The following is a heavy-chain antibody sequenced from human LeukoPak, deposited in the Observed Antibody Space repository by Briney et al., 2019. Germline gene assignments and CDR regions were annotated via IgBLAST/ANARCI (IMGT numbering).Heavy chain of an antibody. CDR2: ISGGGGST. V-gene: IGHV3-23*01. J-gene: IGHJ4*02. Sequence: GGSLRLSCAASGFTFTSYSMNWVRQAPGKGLEWVSTISGGGGSTYYADSVKGRFTVSRDNSKNTLYLQMNSLRAEDTAVYYCAKSNYYGSGRPDYWGQGTLVTVSS. CDR3: AKSNYYGSGRPDY. CDR1: GFTFTSYS. D-gene: IGHD3-10*01.